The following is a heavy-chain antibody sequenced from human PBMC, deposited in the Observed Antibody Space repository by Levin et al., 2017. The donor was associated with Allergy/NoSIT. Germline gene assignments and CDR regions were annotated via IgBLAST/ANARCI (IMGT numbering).Heavy chain of an antibody. J-gene: IGHJ6*02. V-gene: IGHV2-26*01. Sequence: SGPTLVKPTETLTLTCTVSGFSLRNARMGVSWIRQPPGKALEWLAHIFSNDEKSYSTSLKSRLTISKDTSKSQVVLTMTNMDPVDTATYYCARVHPTAYSGARYSYYGMDVWGQGTTVTVSS. D-gene: IGHD2-21*01. CDR1: GFSLRNARMG. CDR2: IFSNDEK. CDR3: ARVHPTAYSGARYSYYGMDV.